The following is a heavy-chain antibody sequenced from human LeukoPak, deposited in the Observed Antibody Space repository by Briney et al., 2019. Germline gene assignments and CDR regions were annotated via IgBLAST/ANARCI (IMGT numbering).Heavy chain of an antibody. CDR1: GLSFSNCA. D-gene: IGHD5/OR15-5a*01. CDR2: ISGSGDRT. J-gene: IGHJ5*02. Sequence: GGSLRLSCAASGLSFSNCAMIWVRQAPGKGLEWVSVISGSGDRTFYSDSVKGRFTISRDNSRNTLFLQMSSLRADDTAVYYCAKVDIRSERSVLPFLKWFDPWGQGTLVSVSS. V-gene: IGHV3-23*01. CDR3: AKVDIRSERSVLPFLKWFDP.